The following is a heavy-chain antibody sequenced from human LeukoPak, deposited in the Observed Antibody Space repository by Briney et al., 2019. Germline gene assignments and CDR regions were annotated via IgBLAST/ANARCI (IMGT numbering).Heavy chain of an antibody. CDR1: GYIFTGYY. CDR2: INPNTGGT. V-gene: IGHV1-2*02. J-gene: IGHJ3*01. CDR3: ARERESGRSDAVDL. Sequence: ASVKVSCKTSGYIFTGYYIHWVRQAPGQGLEWMGWINPNTGGTNYAQDFQGRVTMTRDTYVTTAYMELRSLRSDDTAVFFCARERESGRSDAVDLWGQGTMVTVSS. D-gene: IGHD3-10*01.